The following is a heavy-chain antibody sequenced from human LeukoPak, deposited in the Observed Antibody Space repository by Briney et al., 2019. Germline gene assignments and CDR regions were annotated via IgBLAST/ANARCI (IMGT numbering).Heavy chain of an antibody. J-gene: IGHJ4*02. CDR1: GFSFSSYW. CDR3: ARLVVPSGNRGWCYEY. CDR2: INQRGSEK. Sequence: GGSLRLSCAACGFSFSSYWMSWDRQGPGEGLEWVANINQRGSEKYYVDSVKGRFTISRDNAKDSLDLQMNSLRVEDTAIYYCARLVVPSGNRGWCYEYWGQGTPVTVSS. V-gene: IGHV3-7*03. D-gene: IGHD2-2*01.